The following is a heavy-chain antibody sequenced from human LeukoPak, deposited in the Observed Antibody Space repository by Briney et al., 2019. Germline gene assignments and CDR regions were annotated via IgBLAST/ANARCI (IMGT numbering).Heavy chain of an antibody. D-gene: IGHD3-22*01. V-gene: IGHV4-59*01. CDR1: GGSIRSYY. CDR2: IYYSGST. CDR3: ASHRYYDSGGYYSYYYYGMDV. J-gene: IGHJ6*02. Sequence: SETLSLTCTVSGGSIRSYYWSWIRQPPGKRLEWIGYIYYSGSTNYNPSLKSRVTISVDTSKNQFSLKLSSVTAADTAVYYCASHRYYDSGGYYSYYYYGMDVWGQGTTVTVSS.